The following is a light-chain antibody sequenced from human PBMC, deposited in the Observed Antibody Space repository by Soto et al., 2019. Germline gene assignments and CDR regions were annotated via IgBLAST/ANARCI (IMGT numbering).Light chain of an antibody. CDR3: TSYTSDTTLV. Sequence: QSALTQPASVSGSPGQSITISCTGSSSDVGAYNYVSWYQQHPDKAPKLMIYKVSTRPSGVSNRFSGSKSGNTASLTISGLQADDEADYYCTSYTSDTTLVFGGGTKLTVL. CDR1: SSDVGAYNY. J-gene: IGLJ2*01. V-gene: IGLV2-14*01. CDR2: KVS.